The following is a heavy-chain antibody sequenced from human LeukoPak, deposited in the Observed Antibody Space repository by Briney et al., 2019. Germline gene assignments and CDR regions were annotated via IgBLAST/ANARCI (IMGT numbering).Heavy chain of an antibody. J-gene: IGHJ4*02. Sequence: ASVKVSCKTSGFDLTSFYMHWVRQAPGQGLEWMGIINPSGGGTYYAQSFQGRVSLTRDTSTNTLYMELSSLRSDDTAVYYCVRVDCSGGTCYSGFDYWGQGTLITVSS. CDR2: INPSGGGT. CDR1: GFDLTSFY. CDR3: VRVDCSGGTCYSGFDY. V-gene: IGHV1-46*01. D-gene: IGHD2-15*01.